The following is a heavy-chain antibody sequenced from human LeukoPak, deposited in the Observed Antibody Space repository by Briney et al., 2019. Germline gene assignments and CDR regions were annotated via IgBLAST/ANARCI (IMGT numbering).Heavy chain of an antibody. CDR2: VHHSGAT. V-gene: IGHV4-38-2*02. Sequence: PSETLSLTCSVSGYSISRGYHWAWVRQPTGKGLEWIGSVHHSGATYYNPSLNSRLTISADTSKNQFSLKMGSVTAADTAVYYCARINFNPDYWGQGTLVTVSS. J-gene: IGHJ4*02. D-gene: IGHD1-14*01. CDR3: ARINFNPDY. CDR1: GYSISRGYH.